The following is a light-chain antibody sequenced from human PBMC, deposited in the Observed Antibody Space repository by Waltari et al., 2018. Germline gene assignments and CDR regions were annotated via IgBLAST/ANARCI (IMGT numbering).Light chain of an antibody. CDR1: SSNIGSRT. Sequence: QSVLTQPPSASGAPGQSVTISSSGSSSNIGSRTVNCYQQLPGTAPKLLISIHNERPSGVPDRFSGSTSGTSASLAISGLQSEDEADYYCAAWDDSLNAWVFGGGTKLTVL. CDR2: IHN. CDR3: AAWDDSLNAWV. V-gene: IGLV1-44*01. J-gene: IGLJ3*02.